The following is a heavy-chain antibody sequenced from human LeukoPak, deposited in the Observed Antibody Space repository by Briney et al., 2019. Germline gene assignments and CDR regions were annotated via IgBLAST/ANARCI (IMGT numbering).Heavy chain of an antibody. D-gene: IGHD1-14*01. CDR3: AKDHTIRSFDS. CDR1: GYTFIGYY. Sequence: ASVKVSCKASGYTFIGYYMHWVRQAPGQGLEWMGWINPNSGGTNYAQKFQGRVTMTRDRSISTAYMELSRLRSDDMAMYYCAKDHTIRSFDSWGQGTLVTVSS. CDR2: INPNSGGT. J-gene: IGHJ4*02. V-gene: IGHV1-2*02.